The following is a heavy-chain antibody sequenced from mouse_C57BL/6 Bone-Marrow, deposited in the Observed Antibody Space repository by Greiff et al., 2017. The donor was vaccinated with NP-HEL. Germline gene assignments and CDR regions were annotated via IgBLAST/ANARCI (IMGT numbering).Heavy chain of an antibody. CDR1: GYTFTDYE. CDR3: TRDVYYGNYAFAY. J-gene: IGHJ3*01. Sequence: QVQLQQSGAELVRPGASVTLSCKASGYTFTDYEMHWVKQTPVHGLEWIGAIDPETGGTAYNQKFKGKAILTADKSSSTAYMELRSLTSEDSAVYYCTRDVYYGNYAFAYWGQGTLVTVSA. CDR2: IDPETGGT. V-gene: IGHV1-15*01. D-gene: IGHD2-1*01.